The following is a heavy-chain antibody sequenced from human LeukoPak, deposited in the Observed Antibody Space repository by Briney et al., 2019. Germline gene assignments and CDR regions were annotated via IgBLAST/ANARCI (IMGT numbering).Heavy chain of an antibody. J-gene: IGHJ5*02. CDR2: MYHSGTT. Sequence: SETLSLTCTVSGDSITSYYWTWIRQPPGKGLEWIGYMYHSGTTSNNPSLKSRVTISVDTSKNQFSLKVRSVTAADTAVYYCAKGNWNDDWGQGTPVTVSS. V-gene: IGHV4-59*01. CDR1: GDSITSYY. CDR3: AKGNWNDD.